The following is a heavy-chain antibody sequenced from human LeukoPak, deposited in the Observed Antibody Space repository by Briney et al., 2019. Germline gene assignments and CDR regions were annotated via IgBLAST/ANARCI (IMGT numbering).Heavy chain of an antibody. D-gene: IGHD3-10*01. CDR1: GGSISSYY. J-gene: IGHJ6*03. CDR3: ARTTMVRGTYHMDV. V-gene: IGHV4-59*01. Sequence: PSETLSLTCTVSGGSISSYYWSWIRQPPGKGLEWIGCIYYSGYTNYKPSLKSRVTISVDTSKNQFSLKLSSVTAADTAVYYCARTTMVRGTYHMDVWGKGTTVTVSS. CDR2: IYYSGYT.